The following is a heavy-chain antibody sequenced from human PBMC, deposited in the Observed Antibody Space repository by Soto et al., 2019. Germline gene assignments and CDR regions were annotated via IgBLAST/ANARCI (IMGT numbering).Heavy chain of an antibody. Sequence: SVKVSCKASGGTFSSYAISWVRQAPGQGLEWMGGIIPIFGTANYAQKFQGRVTITADESTSTAYMELSSLRSEDTAVYYCARSYDFGGVEINYYYGMDVWGQGTTVTVSS. V-gene: IGHV1-69*13. CDR1: GGTFSSYA. D-gene: IGHD3-3*01. CDR2: IIPIFGTA. J-gene: IGHJ6*02. CDR3: ARSYDFGGVEINYYYGMDV.